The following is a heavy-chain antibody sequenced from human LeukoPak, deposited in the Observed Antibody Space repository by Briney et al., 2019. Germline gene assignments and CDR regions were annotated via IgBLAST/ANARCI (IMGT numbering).Heavy chain of an antibody. D-gene: IGHD3-3*01. J-gene: IGHJ4*02. CDR2: IKQDGSEK. Sequence: GGSLRLSCAASRITFSIYWMSWVRQAPGKGLEWVANIKQDGSEKYYVDSVKGRFTISRDNAKNSLYLQMNSLRAEDTAVYYCARASTDITNLDYWAREPWSPSPQ. V-gene: IGHV3-7*03. CDR3: ARASTDITNLDY. CDR1: RITFSIYW.